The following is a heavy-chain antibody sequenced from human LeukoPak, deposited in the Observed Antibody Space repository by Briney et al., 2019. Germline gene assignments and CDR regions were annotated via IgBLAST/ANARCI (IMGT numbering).Heavy chain of an antibody. CDR2: ISYDGSNK. J-gene: IGHJ6*03. Sequence: GGSLRLSCAASGFTFSSYGMSWVRQAPGKGLEWVAVISYDGSNKYYADSVKGRFTISRDNSKNTLYLQMNSLRAEDTAVYYCARPHESSVYYYYYMDVWGKGTTVTVSS. CDR1: GFTFSSYG. CDR3: ARPHESSVYYYYYMDV. V-gene: IGHV3-30*03.